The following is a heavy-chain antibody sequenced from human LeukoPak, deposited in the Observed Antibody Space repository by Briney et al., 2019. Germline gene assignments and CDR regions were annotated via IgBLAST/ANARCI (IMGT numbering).Heavy chain of an antibody. Sequence: PGGSLRLSCAASGFTFSSYTLNWARQAPGKGLEWLSYISSISSTIYYADSVKGRFTISRDNAKNSLYLQMNSLRAEDTAVYYCARDNGWNLDYWGRGTLVTVSS. V-gene: IGHV3-48*01. CDR2: ISSISSTI. D-gene: IGHD1-1*01. J-gene: IGHJ4*02. CDR1: GFTFSSYT. CDR3: ARDNGWNLDY.